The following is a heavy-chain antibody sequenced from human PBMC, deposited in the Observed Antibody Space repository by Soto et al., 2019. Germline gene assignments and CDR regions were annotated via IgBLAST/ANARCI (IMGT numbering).Heavy chain of an antibody. J-gene: IGHJ4*02. D-gene: IGHD6-13*01. V-gene: IGHV3-7*01. CDR1: GFTFSGYW. CDR3: ARERRIAAAGTGY. Sequence: LRLSCAASGFTFSGYWMSWVRQAPGKGLEWVANIKQDGSEKYYVDSVKGRFTISRDNAKNSLYLQMNSLRAEDTAVYYCARERRIAAAGTGYWGQGTLVTVSS. CDR2: IKQDGSEK.